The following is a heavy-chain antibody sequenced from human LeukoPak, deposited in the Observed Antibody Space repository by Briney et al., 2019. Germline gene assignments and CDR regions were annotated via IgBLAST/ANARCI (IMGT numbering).Heavy chain of an antibody. J-gene: IGHJ4*02. CDR3: ARRTRYGEQDY. CDR1: GFTFSSYG. Sequence: GGSLRLSCATSGFTFSSYGMHWVRQAPGKGLEWVANIKQDGSEKYYVDSVKGRFTISRDNAKNSLYLQMNSLRAEDTAVYYCARRTRYGEQDYWGQGTLVTVSS. V-gene: IGHV3-7*02. D-gene: IGHD4-17*01. CDR2: IKQDGSEK.